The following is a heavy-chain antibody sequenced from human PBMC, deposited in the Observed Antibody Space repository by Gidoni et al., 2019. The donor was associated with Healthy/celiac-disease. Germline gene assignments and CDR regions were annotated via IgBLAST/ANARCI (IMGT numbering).Heavy chain of an antibody. V-gene: IGHV4-34*01. J-gene: IGHJ6*02. CDR2: INHSGST. CDR3: ARGIRFGKLDV. Sequence: QVQLQQWGAGLLKPSETLSLTCAVYGGSFSGYYWSWIRQPPGKGLEWIGEINHSGSTNYNPSLKSRVTISVDTSKNQFSLKLSSVTAADTAVYYCARGIRFGKLDVWGQGTTVTVSS. D-gene: IGHD3-10*01. CDR1: GGSFSGYY.